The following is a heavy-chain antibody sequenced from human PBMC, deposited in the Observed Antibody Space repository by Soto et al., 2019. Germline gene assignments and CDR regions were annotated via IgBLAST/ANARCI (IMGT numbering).Heavy chain of an antibody. CDR2: TYYRSKWYN. D-gene: IGHD1-26*01. CDR3: VRLIGNSWLDF. V-gene: IGHV6-1*01. Sequence: PSQTLSLTCAISGDSVSSSSVTWNWIRQSPSRGLEWLGRTYYRSKWYNDYAESVKSRITINPDTSKNQFSLHLNSMTPEDTVVYYCVRLIGNSWLDFWGQGTLVTVSS. J-gene: IGHJ5*01. CDR1: GDSVSSSSVT.